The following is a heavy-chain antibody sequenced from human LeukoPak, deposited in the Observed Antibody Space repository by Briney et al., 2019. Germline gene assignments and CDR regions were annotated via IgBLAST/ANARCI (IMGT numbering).Heavy chain of an antibody. J-gene: IGHJ4*02. CDR3: ARGAVGAQYFDY. CDR2: IYTSGST. V-gene: IGHV4-4*07. CDR1: GGSISSYY. D-gene: IGHD1-26*01. Sequence: SETLSLTCTVSGGSISSYYWNWIRQPAGKGLEWIGRIYTSGSTNYNPSLKSRVTMSVDTSKDQFPLKLSSVTAADTAFYFCARGAVGAQYFDYWGQGTLVTVSS.